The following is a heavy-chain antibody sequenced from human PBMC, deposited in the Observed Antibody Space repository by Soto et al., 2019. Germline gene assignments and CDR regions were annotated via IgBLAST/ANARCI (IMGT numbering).Heavy chain of an antibody. CDR3: ARHRDWNPTTFDY. V-gene: IGHV4-39*01. J-gene: IGHJ4*02. CDR2: IYIGST. D-gene: IGHD1-1*01. CDR1: GGSISSGGYY. Sequence: PLEILSLTCTVSGGSISSGGYYWNWIRQHPGKGLEWIGYIYIGSTYYNPSLKSRVTISVDTSKNQFSLKLSSVTAADTAVYYCARHRDWNPTTFDYWGQGTLVTVSS.